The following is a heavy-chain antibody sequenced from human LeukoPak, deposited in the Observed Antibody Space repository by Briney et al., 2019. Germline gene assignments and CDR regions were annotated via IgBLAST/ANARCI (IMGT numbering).Heavy chain of an antibody. J-gene: IGHJ4*02. Sequence: PGGSLRLSCAASGFTFSSYAMNWVRQAPGKGLEWVSTISGSGGSTYYADSVKGRFTISRDNSKNTLYLQMNSLRAEDTAVYYCAKDYTGLLWFGESYHFDYWGQGTLVTVSS. CDR2: ISGSGGST. V-gene: IGHV3-23*01. CDR1: GFTFSSYA. CDR3: AKDYTGLLWFGESYHFDY. D-gene: IGHD3-10*01.